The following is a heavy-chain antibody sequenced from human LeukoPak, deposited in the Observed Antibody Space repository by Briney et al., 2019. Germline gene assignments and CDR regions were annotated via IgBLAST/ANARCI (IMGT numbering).Heavy chain of an antibody. CDR3: ASAGYSYGRGAEYFQH. J-gene: IGHJ1*01. Sequence: SETLSLTCAVYGGSFSGYYWSWIRQPPGKGLEWIGELNHSGSTNYNPSLKSRVTISVDTSKNQFSLKLSSVTAADTAVYYCASAGYSYGRGAEYFQHWGQGTLVTVSS. V-gene: IGHV4-34*01. CDR2: LNHSGST. D-gene: IGHD5-18*01. CDR1: GGSFSGYY.